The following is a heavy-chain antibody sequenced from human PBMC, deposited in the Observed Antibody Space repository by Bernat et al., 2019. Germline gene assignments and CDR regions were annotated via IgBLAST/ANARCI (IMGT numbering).Heavy chain of an antibody. Sequence: EVQLVESGGGLVKPGGSLRLSCAASGFTFSNSWMSWVRQAPGKGLEWVGRIKSKTDGGTTDYAAPVKGRFTISRDDSKNTLYLQMNSLKTEDTAVYYCGWGSYLYTCGIDYWGQGTLVTVSS. D-gene: IGHD3-16*02. CDR1: GFTFSNSW. CDR2: IKSKTDGGTT. V-gene: IGHV3-15*01. J-gene: IGHJ4*02. CDR3: GWGSYLYTCGIDY.